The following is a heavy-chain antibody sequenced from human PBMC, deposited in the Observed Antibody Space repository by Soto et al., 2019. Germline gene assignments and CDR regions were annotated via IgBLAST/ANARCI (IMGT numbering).Heavy chain of an antibody. CDR1: GYTFTSYY. J-gene: IGHJ2*01. CDR2: INPSGGTT. V-gene: IGHV1-46*01. D-gene: IGHD3-10*01. CDR3: ARDVERLGVQFDL. Sequence: QVQLVQSGAEVKKPGASVKVSCKASGYTFTSYYMHWVRQAPGQGLEWMGIINPSGGTTNYAQKFPGRVTLTRDTSTSTVYMELSSLRSEDTAVYYCARDVERLGVQFDLWGRGTLVTISS.